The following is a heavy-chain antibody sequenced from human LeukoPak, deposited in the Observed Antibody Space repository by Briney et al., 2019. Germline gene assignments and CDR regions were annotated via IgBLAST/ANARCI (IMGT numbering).Heavy chain of an antibody. J-gene: IGHJ4*02. CDR3: ASPVWGYCKGGSCYGY. Sequence: SETLSLTCTVSGYSISSDYYWAWIRQPPGKRLERIGSFFHSGSTYYNPSLKSRVTISLDTSKNQFSLKMCSVTAADTAVYYCASPVWGYCKGGSCYGYWGQGTLVTVSS. V-gene: IGHV4-38-2*02. CDR2: FFHSGST. D-gene: IGHD2-15*01. CDR1: GYSISSDYY.